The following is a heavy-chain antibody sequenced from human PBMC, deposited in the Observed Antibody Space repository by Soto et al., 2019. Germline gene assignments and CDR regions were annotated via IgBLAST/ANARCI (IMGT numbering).Heavy chain of an antibody. CDR2: IYYSGST. CDR1: GGSISSYY. Sequence: LSLTCTVSGGSISSYYWSWIRQPPGKGLEWIGYIYYSGSTNYNPSLKSRVTISVDTSKNQFSLKLSSVTAADTAVYYCARVVPVDTERRVNWFDPWGQGTLVTVSS. J-gene: IGHJ5*02. V-gene: IGHV4-59*01. CDR3: ARVVPVDTERRVNWFDP. D-gene: IGHD5-18*01.